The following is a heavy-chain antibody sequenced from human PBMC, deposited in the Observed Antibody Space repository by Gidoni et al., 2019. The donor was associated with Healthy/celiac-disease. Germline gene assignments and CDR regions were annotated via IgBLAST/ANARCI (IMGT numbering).Heavy chain of an antibody. Sequence: VQLVESGGGVVQPGRSLRLSCAASGFPFSSYGMHWVRQAPGKGLEWVAVIWYDGSNKYYADSVKGRFTISRDNSKNTLYLQMNSLRAEDTAVYYCARHYFGVVIINGMDVWGQGTTVTVSS. CDR2: IWYDGSNK. CDR1: GFPFSSYG. D-gene: IGHD3-3*01. CDR3: ARHYFGVVIINGMDV. J-gene: IGHJ6*02. V-gene: IGHV3-33*01.